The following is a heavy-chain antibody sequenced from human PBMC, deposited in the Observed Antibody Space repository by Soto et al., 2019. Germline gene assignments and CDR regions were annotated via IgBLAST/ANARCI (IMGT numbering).Heavy chain of an antibody. CDR2: ISGGGETA. V-gene: IGHV3-23*01. CDR1: GFTFSNYA. D-gene: IGHD7-27*01. J-gene: IGHJ4*02. Sequence: EVQLLESGGGLVQPGGSLRLSCAASGFTFSNYAMTWVRQTPGKGLEWVSFISGGGETASYAESVKGRSTISRDNSKDTLYREMNRLRSEDTAIFYCAKDPTGGRRGYFDYWGQGILVTVSS. CDR3: AKDPTGGRRGYFDY.